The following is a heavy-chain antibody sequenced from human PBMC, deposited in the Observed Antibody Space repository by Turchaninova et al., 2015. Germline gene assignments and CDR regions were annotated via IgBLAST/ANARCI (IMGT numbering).Heavy chain of an antibody. Sequence: QVQLVESGGGVVQPGRSLRLSCAASGFTFSSYAMHWVRQAPGRGLEWVAVISYNGRHKTHEDSVKGRFTLSRDNSKNTLYLQMNSLRTEDTAVYYCARDASFTADYYFDYWGQGTLVTVSS. CDR3: ARDASFTADYYFDY. D-gene: IGHD5-18*01. CDR1: GFTFSSYA. V-gene: IGHV3-30*04. J-gene: IGHJ4*02. CDR2: ISYNGRHK.